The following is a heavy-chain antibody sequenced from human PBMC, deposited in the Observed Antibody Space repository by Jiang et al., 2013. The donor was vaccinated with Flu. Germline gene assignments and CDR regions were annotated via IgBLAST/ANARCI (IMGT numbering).Heavy chain of an antibody. Sequence: TLSLTCTVSGGSISSGSYYWSWIRQPAGKGLEWIGRIYTSGSTNYNPSLKSRVTISVDTSKNQFSLKLSSVTAADTAVYYCARGVEGVEGDYWGQGTLVTVSS. V-gene: IGHV4-61*02. CDR2: IYTSGST. J-gene: IGHJ4*02. CDR1: GGSISSGSYY. D-gene: IGHD5-24*01. CDR3: ARGVEGVEGDY.